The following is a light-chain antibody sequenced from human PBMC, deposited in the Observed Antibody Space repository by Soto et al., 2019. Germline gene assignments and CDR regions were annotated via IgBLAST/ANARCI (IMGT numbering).Light chain of an antibody. CDR1: ERLSSVY. J-gene: IGKJ5*01. CDR3: QQYGGSPRIT. Sequence: EIVLTQSPGTLSLSPGKRATLSCRAIERLSSVYLAWYQQRPGQPPRLLIYGASNRATGIPDRFSGSGSGTDFTLIINRLEPEDVAIYYCQQYGGSPRITFGQGTRLEIK. V-gene: IGKV3-20*01. CDR2: GAS.